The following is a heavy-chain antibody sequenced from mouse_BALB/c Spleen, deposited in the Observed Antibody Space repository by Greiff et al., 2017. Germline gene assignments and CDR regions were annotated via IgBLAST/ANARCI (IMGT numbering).Heavy chain of an antibody. CDR1: GFNIKDYY. CDR2: IDPENGNT. Sequence: VQLQQSGAELVRPGALVKLSCKASGFNIKDYYMHWVKQRPEQGLEWIGWIDPENGNTIYDPKFQGKASITADTSSNTAYLQLSSLTSEDTAVYYCARPARAYYAMDYWGQGTSVTVSS. J-gene: IGHJ4*01. CDR3: ARPARAYYAMDY. D-gene: IGHD3-3*01. V-gene: IGHV14-1*02.